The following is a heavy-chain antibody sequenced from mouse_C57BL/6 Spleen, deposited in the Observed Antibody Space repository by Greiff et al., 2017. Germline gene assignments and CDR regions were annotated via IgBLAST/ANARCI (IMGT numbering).Heavy chain of an antibody. CDR3: AVYYCSLDY. Sequence: QVQLQQPGAELVRPGSSVKLSCKASGYTFTSYWMHWVKQRPIQGLEWIGNIDPADSETHYNQKFKDKATLTVDKSSSTAYMQLSSLTSEDSAVYYCAVYYCSLDYWGQGTSVTVSS. CDR1: GYTFTSYW. V-gene: IGHV1-52*01. J-gene: IGHJ4*01. CDR2: IDPADSET. D-gene: IGHD1-1*01.